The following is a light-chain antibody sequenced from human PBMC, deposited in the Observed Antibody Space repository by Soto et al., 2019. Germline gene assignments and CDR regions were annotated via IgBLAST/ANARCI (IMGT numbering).Light chain of an antibody. V-gene: IGLV2-23*01. CDR3: SSYTGSYTLM. Sequence: QSVLTQPASVSGSPGQSITISCTGSSTDVGAYHLVSWYQHLPGKVPQLIIYETTKRPSRVSNRFSGSKSGNTASLTISGLLAEDEADYYCSSYTGSYTLMFGGGTKVTV. CDR2: ETT. CDR1: STDVGAYHL. J-gene: IGLJ3*02.